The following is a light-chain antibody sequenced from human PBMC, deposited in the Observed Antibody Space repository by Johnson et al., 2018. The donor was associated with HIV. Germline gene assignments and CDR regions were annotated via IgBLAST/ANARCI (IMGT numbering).Light chain of an antibody. V-gene: IGLV1-44*01. J-gene: IGLJ1*01. CDR3: GAWDSSLSAHFV. Sequence: QSVLTQPPSASGTPGQRVTISCSGSSSNIGTNSVNWYHHLPGTAPKLLIYRNDQRPSAVPDRFSGSTSGTSPTLVITGLQTGDEADYYCGAWDSSLSAHFVFGTGTKFTVL. CDR1: SSNIGTNS. CDR2: RND.